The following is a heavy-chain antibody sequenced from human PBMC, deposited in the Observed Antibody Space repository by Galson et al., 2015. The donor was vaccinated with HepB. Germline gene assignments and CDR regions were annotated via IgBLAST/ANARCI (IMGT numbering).Heavy chain of an antibody. J-gene: IGHJ4*02. V-gene: IGHV3-64D*06. D-gene: IGHD3-10*01. CDR2: ISSDGRPI. CDR1: GFTFIDYA. CDR3: VKDRFVDY. Sequence: SLRLSCAVSGFTFIDYAMHWVRQAPGKGLEYVSSISSDGRPIYYADSVRGRSTISRDNSKNTLYLQMTGLRPEDTAVYYCVKDRFVDYWGQGTLVTVSS.